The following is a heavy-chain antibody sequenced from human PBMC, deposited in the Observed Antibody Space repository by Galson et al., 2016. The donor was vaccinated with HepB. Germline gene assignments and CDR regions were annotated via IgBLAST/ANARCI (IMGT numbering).Heavy chain of an antibody. CDR1: GGSIRSSSYY. CDR2: IYYSGRT. D-gene: IGHD3-10*01. V-gene: IGHV4-39*07. J-gene: IGHJ6*02. CDR3: ARDPGDGAGSSWGYYYYGMDV. Sequence: SETLSLTCTVSGGSIRSSSYYWGWIRQPPGKGLEWFGSIYYSGRTYYNPSLKSRVTISVDTSKTQFSLTLSSVTAADTAVYYCARDPGDGAGSSWGYYYYGMDVWGQGTTVTVSS.